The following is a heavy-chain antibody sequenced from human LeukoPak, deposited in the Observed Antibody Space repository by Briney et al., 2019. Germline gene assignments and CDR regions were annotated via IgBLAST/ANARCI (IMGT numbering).Heavy chain of an antibody. V-gene: IGHV3-11*06. CDR1: GFTFSYYY. Sequence: GGSLRLSCAASGFTFSYYYMSWVRQAPGKGLEWVSYISSTSSYTNYADSVKGRFTISRDNAKNSLYLQMNSLRAEDTAVYYCARRTFPNDAFDVWGQGTVVTVSS. J-gene: IGHJ3*01. D-gene: IGHD1-7*01. CDR2: ISSTSSYT. CDR3: ARRTFPNDAFDV.